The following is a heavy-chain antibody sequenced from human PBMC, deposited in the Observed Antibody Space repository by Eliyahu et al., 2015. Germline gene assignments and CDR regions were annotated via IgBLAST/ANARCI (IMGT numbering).Heavy chain of an antibody. CDR1: GFTFSSYA. Sequence: QVQLVESGGGVVQPGRSLRLSCAASGFTFSSYAMHWVRQAPGKGLEWVAVISYDGSNKYYADSVKGRFTISRDNSKNTLYLQMNSLRAEDTAVYYCARAGYSSGWCFDYWGQGTLVTVSS. V-gene: IGHV3-30-3*01. D-gene: IGHD6-19*01. CDR3: ARAGYSSGWCFDY. CDR2: ISYDGSNK. J-gene: IGHJ4*02.